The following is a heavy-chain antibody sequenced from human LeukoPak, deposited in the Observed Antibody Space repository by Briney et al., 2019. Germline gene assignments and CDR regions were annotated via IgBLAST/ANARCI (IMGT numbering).Heavy chain of an antibody. Sequence: SETLSLTCAVYGGSFSGYYWSWIRQPPGKGLEWIGEINHSGSTNYNPSLKSRVTISVDTSKNQFSLKLSSVTAADTAVYYCARGDVITFGGVIVRHPLDYWGQGTLVTVSS. CDR3: ARGDVITFGGVIVRHPLDY. V-gene: IGHV4-34*01. CDR1: GGSFSGYY. D-gene: IGHD3-16*02. J-gene: IGHJ4*02. CDR2: INHSGST.